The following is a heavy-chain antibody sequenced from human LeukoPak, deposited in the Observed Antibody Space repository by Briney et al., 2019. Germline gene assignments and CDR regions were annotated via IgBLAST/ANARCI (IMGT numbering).Heavy chain of an antibody. V-gene: IGHV4-34*12. CDR2: IVHSGNT. Sequence: SETLSLTCAVYGGSFSGYYWSWIRQPPGKGLEWIGEIVHSGNTKNNPSLKSRVTISVDTSKNQFSLNLTSVTAADTAVYYCARFGSSTWYKGAFDIWGQGTMVTVAS. CDR1: GGSFSGYY. D-gene: IGHD6-13*01. J-gene: IGHJ3*02. CDR3: ARFGSSTWYKGAFDI.